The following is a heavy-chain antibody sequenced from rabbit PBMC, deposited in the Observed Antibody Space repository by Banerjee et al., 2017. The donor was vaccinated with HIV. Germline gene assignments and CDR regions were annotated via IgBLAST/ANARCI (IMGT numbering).Heavy chain of an antibody. D-gene: IGHD1-1*01. Sequence: QEQLEESGGDLVQPEGSLTLTCKASGLDFSSSYWICWVRQAPGKGLEWIACINTISGDTVYATWAKGRFTISKASWTTVTLQMTSLTAADTASYFCARDLGGYGALWGPGTLVTVS. CDR3: ARDLGGYGAL. J-gene: IGHJ4*01. V-gene: IGHV1S45*01. CDR2: INTISGDT. CDR1: GLDFSSSYW.